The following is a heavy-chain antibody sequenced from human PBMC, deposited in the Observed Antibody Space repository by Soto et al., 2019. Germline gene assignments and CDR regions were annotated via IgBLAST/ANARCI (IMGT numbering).Heavy chain of an antibody. CDR3: ARDWPILGVVSNWFDP. V-gene: IGHV3-21*01. J-gene: IGHJ5*02. CDR1: GFTFSSYS. Sequence: EVQLVESGGGLVKPGGSLRLSCAASGFTFSSYSMNWVRQAPGKGLEWVSSISSRSSYIYYADSVKGRFTISRDNAKNSLYLQMNSLRAEDTAVYYCARDWPILGVVSNWFDPWGQGTLVTVSS. D-gene: IGHD3-3*01. CDR2: ISSRSSYI.